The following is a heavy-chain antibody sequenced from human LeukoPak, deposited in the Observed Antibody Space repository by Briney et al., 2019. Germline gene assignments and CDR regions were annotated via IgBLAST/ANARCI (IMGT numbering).Heavy chain of an antibody. V-gene: IGHV3-30-3*01. CDR3: AREQYSSSSYWFDP. J-gene: IGHJ5*02. Sequence: GRSLRLSCAASGFTFSSYAMHWVRQAPGKGLEWVAVISYDGSNKYYADSVKGRFTISRDNAKNSLYLQMNSLRAEDTAVYYCAREQYSSSSYWFDPWGQGTPVTVSS. D-gene: IGHD6-13*01. CDR1: GFTFSSYA. CDR2: ISYDGSNK.